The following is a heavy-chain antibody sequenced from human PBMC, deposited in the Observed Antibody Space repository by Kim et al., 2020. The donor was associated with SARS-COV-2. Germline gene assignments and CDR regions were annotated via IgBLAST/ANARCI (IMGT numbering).Heavy chain of an antibody. CDR2: SGSH. D-gene: IGHD5-12*01. V-gene: IGHV4-4*02. CDR3: ARGSSGS. J-gene: IGHJ4*02. Sequence: SGSHNYNPSLKSRVTISVDKSKNQFSLKLSSVTAADTAVYYCARGSSGSWGQGTLVTVSS.